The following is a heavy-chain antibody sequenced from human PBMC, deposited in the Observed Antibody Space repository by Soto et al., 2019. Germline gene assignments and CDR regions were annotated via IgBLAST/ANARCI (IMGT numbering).Heavy chain of an antibody. V-gene: IGHV1-18*01. D-gene: IGHD3-10*01. CDR2: ISAYNGNT. CDR1: GYTFTSYG. J-gene: IGHJ6*03. Sequence: QVQLVQSGAEAKKPGASVKVSCKASGYTFTSYGITWVRQAPRKGLQWMGWISAYNGNTNYAQKLQGRVTMTTDTSPSAADMELRSLRSDDTAVYYCARERFGEFSYYYYRDVWGKGTTGIVSS. CDR3: ARERFGEFSYYYYRDV.